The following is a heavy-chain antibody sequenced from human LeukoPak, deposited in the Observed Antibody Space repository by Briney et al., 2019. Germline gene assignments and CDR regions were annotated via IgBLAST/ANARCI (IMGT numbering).Heavy chain of an antibody. CDR3: AKASSITMIVVVSLYFQH. D-gene: IGHD3-22*01. Sequence: GGSLRLSCAASGFTFSSYGMHWVRRAPGKGLEWVAVIWYDGSNKYYADSVKGRFTISRDNSKNTLYLQMNSLRAEDTAVYYCAKASSITMIVVVSLYFQHWGQGTLVTVSS. V-gene: IGHV3-33*06. CDR2: IWYDGSNK. CDR1: GFTFSSYG. J-gene: IGHJ1*01.